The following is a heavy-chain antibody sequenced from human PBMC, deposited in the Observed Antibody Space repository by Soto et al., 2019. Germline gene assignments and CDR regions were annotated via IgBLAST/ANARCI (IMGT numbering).Heavy chain of an antibody. D-gene: IGHD3-10*01. CDR1: GGSISSSNW. V-gene: IGHV4-4*02. CDR3: ARDQLWFGDFNTWGMDV. Sequence: QVQLQESGPGLVKPSGTLSLTCAVSGGSISSSNWWSWVRQPPGKGLEWIGEIYHSGSTNYNPSLTSRVTISVDKSKNQFSLKLSSVTAADTAVYYCARDQLWFGDFNTWGMDVWGQGTTVTVSS. J-gene: IGHJ6*02. CDR2: IYHSGST.